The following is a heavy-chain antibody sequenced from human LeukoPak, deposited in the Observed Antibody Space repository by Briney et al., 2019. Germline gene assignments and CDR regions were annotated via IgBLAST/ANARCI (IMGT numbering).Heavy chain of an antibody. CDR1: GFSFNKHW. CDR2: VNNDGSST. CDR3: ARGGLSTGLDY. Sequence: PGGSLRLSCAASGFSFNKHWMHWVRQAPRKGLVWVSYVNNDGSSTSYADSVKGRFTISRDNAKNTLYLQMNSLRAEDTAVYYCARGGLSTGLDYWGQGTLVTVSS. J-gene: IGHJ4*02. D-gene: IGHD5/OR15-5a*01. V-gene: IGHV3-74*01.